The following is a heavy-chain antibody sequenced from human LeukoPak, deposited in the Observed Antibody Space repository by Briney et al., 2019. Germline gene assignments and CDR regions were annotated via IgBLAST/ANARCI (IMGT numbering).Heavy chain of an antibody. CDR2: IYPGDSDT. Sequence: GESLKISCKGSGYSFTSYWIGWVRQMPGKGLEWMGIIYPGDSDTRYSPSFQGQVTISADKSISTAYLQWSSLKASDTAMYYCARTEGYCSSTSCLWYFDYWGQGTLVTVSS. V-gene: IGHV5-51*01. CDR3: ARTEGYCSSTSCLWYFDY. J-gene: IGHJ4*02. CDR1: GYSFTSYW. D-gene: IGHD2-2*01.